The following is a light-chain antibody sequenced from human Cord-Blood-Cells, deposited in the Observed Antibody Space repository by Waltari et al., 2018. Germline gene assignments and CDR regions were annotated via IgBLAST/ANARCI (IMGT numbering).Light chain of an antibody. V-gene: IGLV2-23*02. J-gene: IGLJ1*01. Sequence: QSALTQPASVSGSPGQSITISCTGTSSDVGSYNLVSWYPQHPGKAPKLMIYGVSKRPAVVSNRFSGSKSGNTASLTISVLQAEDEADYYCCSYVGSSTFYVFGTGTKVTVL. CDR1: SSDVGSYNL. CDR2: GVS. CDR3: CSYVGSSTFYV.